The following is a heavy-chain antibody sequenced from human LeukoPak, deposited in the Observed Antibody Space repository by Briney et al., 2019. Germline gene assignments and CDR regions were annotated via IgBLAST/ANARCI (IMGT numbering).Heavy chain of an antibody. V-gene: IGHV4-4*07. CDR2: MYARGSS. J-gene: IGHJ3*02. Sequence: SETLSLTCTVSGGPISNYYWSWIRQPAGKGLEWIGRMYARGSSNYNPPVQSRVTMSVDTSKNQFSLKLRSVTAADTAVYYCARGRYCSADICTGGDSFDIWGQGTMVSVSP. D-gene: IGHD2-15*01. CDR1: GGPISNYY. CDR3: ARGRYCSADICTGGDSFDI.